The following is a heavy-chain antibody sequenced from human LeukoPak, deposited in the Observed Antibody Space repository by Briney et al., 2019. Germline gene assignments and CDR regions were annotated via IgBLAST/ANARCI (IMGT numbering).Heavy chain of an antibody. CDR2: ICHSGST. V-gene: IGHV4-38-2*02. Sequence: PSEALSLTCTVSGYSISSGYYWGWIRQPPGKGLEWIGSICHSGSTYYNPSLKSRVTISVDTSKNQFSLKLSSVTAADTAVYYCARGMRYDYVWGSSNWFDPWGQGTLVTVSS. CDR3: ARGMRYDYVWGSSNWFDP. D-gene: IGHD3-16*01. J-gene: IGHJ5*02. CDR1: GYSISSGYY.